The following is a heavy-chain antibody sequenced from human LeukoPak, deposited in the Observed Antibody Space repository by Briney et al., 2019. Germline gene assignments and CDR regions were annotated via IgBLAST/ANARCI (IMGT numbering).Heavy chain of an antibody. CDR1: GFTFSSFA. V-gene: IGHV3-23*01. CDR2: ISGAAFNT. D-gene: IGHD4-23*01. J-gene: IGHJ4*02. CDR3: AKDTANERTSVAYCNDY. Sequence: GGSLRLSCAASGFTFSSFAMSWVRQAPGKGLEWVSAISGAAFNTYYADSVEGRFTISRDNSKNTLFLQMNSLRAEDTAVYYCAKDTANERTSVAYCNDYWGQGTLVTVSS.